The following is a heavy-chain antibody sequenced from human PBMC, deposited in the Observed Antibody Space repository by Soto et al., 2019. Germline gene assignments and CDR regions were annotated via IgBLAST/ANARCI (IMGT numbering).Heavy chain of an antibody. V-gene: IGHV4-39*01. D-gene: IGHD6-13*01. J-gene: IGHJ5*02. Sequence: QLQLQESGPGLVKPSETLSLTCIVSGGSISSSTYYWGWIRQPPGKGLEGSGSIYYSGRTYYNPSLKSRVTLSVDTSKTQSSLKLSSVTAADTAVYYCARVTLSSTWSNNWFDPWGQGTLVTVSS. CDR2: IYYSGRT. CDR3: ARVTLSSTWSNNWFDP. CDR1: GGSISSSTYY.